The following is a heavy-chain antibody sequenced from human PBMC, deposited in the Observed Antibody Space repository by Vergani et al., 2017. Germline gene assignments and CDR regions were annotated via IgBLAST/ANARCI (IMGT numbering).Heavy chain of an antibody. CDR2: ISGSSSYV. Sequence: EVQLVESGGGLVKPGGSLRLSCAASGFSFSSYSMNWVRQAPGKGLEWVASISGSSSYVFYRDSVEGRFTITRDNAKKSVYLQMNSLRAEDTAMYFCARGLXDCTHIRCSPPSYWGQGAQVTVSS. D-gene: IGHD2-8*01. J-gene: IGHJ4*02. CDR3: ARGLXDCTHIRCSPPSY. CDR1: GFSFSSYS. V-gene: IGHV3-21*02.